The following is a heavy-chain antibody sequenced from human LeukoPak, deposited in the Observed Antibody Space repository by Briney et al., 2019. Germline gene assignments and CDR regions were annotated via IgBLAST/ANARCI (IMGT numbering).Heavy chain of an antibody. J-gene: IGHJ5*02. Sequence: GESLRLSCAASGFTFSTYEMNWVRQAPGKGLEWVSYISGSGSTIYYADSVKGRFTISRDNAKNSLYLQMNSLRADDTAVYYCTRDAVVVVGPGFDLWGQGTLVTVSS. CDR2: ISGSGSTI. CDR1: GFTFSTYE. V-gene: IGHV3-48*03. CDR3: TRDAVVVVGPGFDL. D-gene: IGHD3-22*01.